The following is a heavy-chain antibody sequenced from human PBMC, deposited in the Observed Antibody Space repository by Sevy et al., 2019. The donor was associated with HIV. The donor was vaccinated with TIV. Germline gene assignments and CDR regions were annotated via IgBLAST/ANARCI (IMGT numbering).Heavy chain of an antibody. J-gene: IGHJ4*02. Sequence: ASVKVSCKASGGTCSSSAISWVRQAPGQGLEWTGGIFPIFATANYAQKFQGRLTITADESTCTAYMELSSLRSDDTAVYYCTSGLAVSVDYWGQGTLVTVSS. D-gene: IGHD6-19*01. V-gene: IGHV1-69*13. CDR3: TSGLAVSVDY. CDR2: IFPIFATA. CDR1: GGTCSSSA.